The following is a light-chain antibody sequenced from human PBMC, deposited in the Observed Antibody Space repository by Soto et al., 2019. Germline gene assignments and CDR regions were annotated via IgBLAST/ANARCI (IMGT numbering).Light chain of an antibody. CDR2: SNN. Sequence: QSVVTQPPSASGTPGQRVTVSCSGSSSSIGSNTVNWYQQLPGTAPKLLIYSNNQRPSGVPDRFSGSKSGTSASLAISGLQSQDEADYHCAAWDDSLNGPVFGGGTKLTVL. V-gene: IGLV1-44*01. J-gene: IGLJ2*01. CDR3: AAWDDSLNGPV. CDR1: SSSIGSNT.